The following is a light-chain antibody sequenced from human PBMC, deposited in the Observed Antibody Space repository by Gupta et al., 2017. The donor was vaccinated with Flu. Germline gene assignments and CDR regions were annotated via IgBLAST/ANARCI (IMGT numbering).Light chain of an antibody. CDR3: SSYTSSSTV. CDR2: EVS. Sequence: QSITISCTGTSSDVGGYNYVSWYQQHPGKAPKLMIYEVSNRPSGVSNRFSGSKSGNTASLTISGLQAEDEADYYCSSYTSSSTVFGGGTKLTVL. V-gene: IGLV2-14*01. CDR1: SSDVGGYNY. J-gene: IGLJ3*02.